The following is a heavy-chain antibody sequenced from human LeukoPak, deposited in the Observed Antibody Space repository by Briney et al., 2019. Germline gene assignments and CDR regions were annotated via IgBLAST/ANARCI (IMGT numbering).Heavy chain of an antibody. J-gene: IGHJ5*02. D-gene: IGHD2-15*01. V-gene: IGHV4-34*01. Sequence: SETLSLTCTVNGGSFSDYYWTWIRQPPGKGLEWIGEINHSGSTNYNPSLKSRIIISVGTSKNQFSLKLSSVTAADTAVYYCASRYCSGGDCYSWFDPWGQGILVTVSS. CDR3: ASRYCSGGDCYSWFDP. CDR2: INHSGST. CDR1: GGSFSDYY.